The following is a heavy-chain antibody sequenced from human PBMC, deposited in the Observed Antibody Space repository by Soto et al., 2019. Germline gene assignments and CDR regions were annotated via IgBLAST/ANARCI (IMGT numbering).Heavy chain of an antibody. V-gene: IGHV4-59*08. CDR1: GGSISSYY. CDR2: IYYSGST. J-gene: IGHJ6*04. CDR3: ARFAAVGGSSPSTLNDYCYYGMDV. Sequence: SETLSLTCTVSGGSISSYYWSWIRQPPGKGLEWIGYIYYSGSTNYNPSLKSRVTISVDTSKNQFSLLLRSVTAADTAVYYCARFAAVGGSSPSTLNDYCYYGMDVWGDGTTVTVSS. D-gene: IGHD6-6*01.